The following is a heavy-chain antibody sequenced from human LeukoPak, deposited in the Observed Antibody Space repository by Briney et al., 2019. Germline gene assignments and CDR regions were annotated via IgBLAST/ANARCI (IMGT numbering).Heavy chain of an antibody. D-gene: IGHD1-26*01. CDR3: ARAQSGSYLGNWFDP. J-gene: IGHJ5*02. CDR1: GYTFTSNY. V-gene: IGHV1-46*01. Sequence: ASVKVSCKAFGYTFTSNYMHCVRQAPGQGPEWMGVISPSGGSTTYAQKFQGRVTMTRDTSTSTVYMELSSLRSEDTAVYYCARAQSGSYLGNWFDPWGQGTLVTVSS. CDR2: ISPSGGST.